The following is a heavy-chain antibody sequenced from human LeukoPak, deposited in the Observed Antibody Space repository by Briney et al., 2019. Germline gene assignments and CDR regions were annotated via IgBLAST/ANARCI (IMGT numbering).Heavy chain of an antibody. CDR1: GGSFSGYY. D-gene: IGHD6-6*01. V-gene: IGHV4-34*01. Sequence: KASETLSLTCAVYGGSFSGYYWSWIRQPPGKGLEWIGEINHSGSTNYNPSLKSRVTISVDTSKNQFSLKLSSVTAADTAVYYCARGRIAARRYYYGMDVWGQGTTVTVFS. CDR2: INHSGST. CDR3: ARGRIAARRYYYGMDV. J-gene: IGHJ6*02.